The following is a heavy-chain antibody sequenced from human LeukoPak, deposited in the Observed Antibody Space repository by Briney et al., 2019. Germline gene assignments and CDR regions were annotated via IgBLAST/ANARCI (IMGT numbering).Heavy chain of an antibody. CDR1: GYSFTSYW. CDR2: IYPGDSDT. Sequence: GVSLKISCKGSGYSFTSYWIGWVRPMPGKGLEWMGIIYPGDSDTRYSPSFQGQVTISADKSNSTAYLQWSSLKASDTAMYYCARLQCSGGSCYFDYWGQGTLVTVSS. V-gene: IGHV5-51*01. J-gene: IGHJ4*02. D-gene: IGHD2-15*01. CDR3: ARLQCSGGSCYFDY.